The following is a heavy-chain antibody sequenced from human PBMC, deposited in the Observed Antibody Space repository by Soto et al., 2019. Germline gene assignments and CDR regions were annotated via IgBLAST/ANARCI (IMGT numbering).Heavy chain of an antibody. CDR2: IIPIFGTA. Sequence: SVKVSCKASGGTFSSYAISWVRQAPGQGLEWMGGIIPIFGTANYADSVKGRFTISRDNSKNTLYLQMNSLRAEDTAVYYCARDRVESGYPESFQPWGQGTLVTVSS. D-gene: IGHD3-22*01. CDR3: ARDRVESGYPESFQP. CDR1: GGTFSSYA. J-gene: IGHJ1*01. V-gene: IGHV1-69*05.